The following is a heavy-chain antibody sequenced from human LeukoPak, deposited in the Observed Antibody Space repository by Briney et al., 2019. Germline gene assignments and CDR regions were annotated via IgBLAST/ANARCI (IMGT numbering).Heavy chain of an antibody. D-gene: IGHD6-6*01. CDR1: GGSISSYY. CDR2: IYYSGST. Sequence: SETLSLTCTVSGGSISSYYWSWIRQPPGKGLEWIGYIYYSGSTNYNPSLKSRVTISVDTSKNQFSLKLSSATAADTAVYYCARVVQLVRTSWFDPWGQGTLVTVSS. J-gene: IGHJ5*02. V-gene: IGHV4-59*01. CDR3: ARVVQLVRTSWFDP.